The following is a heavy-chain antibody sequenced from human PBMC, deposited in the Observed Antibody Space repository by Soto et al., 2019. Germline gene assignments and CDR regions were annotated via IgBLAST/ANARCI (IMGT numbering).Heavy chain of an antibody. CDR3: ARDPRSGYDSSGYYYTGAFDI. V-gene: IGHV4-31*03. J-gene: IGHJ3*02. Sequence: QVQLQESGPGLVKPSQTLSLTCTVSGGSISSGGYYWSWIRQHPGKGLEWIGYIYYSGSTYYNPSRNSRVTISVDTSKNQFSLKLSSVTAADTAVYYCARDPRSGYDSSGYYYTGAFDIWGQGTMVTVSS. CDR1: GGSISSGGYY. CDR2: IYYSGST. D-gene: IGHD3-22*01.